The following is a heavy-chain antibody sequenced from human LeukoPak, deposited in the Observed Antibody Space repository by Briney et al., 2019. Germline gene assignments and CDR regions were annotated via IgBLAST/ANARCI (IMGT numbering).Heavy chain of an antibody. CDR3: ARDRRRPYYYDSSGYLHAFDI. V-gene: IGHV3-30-3*01. D-gene: IGHD3-22*01. CDR1: GFTFSSYA. Sequence: GGSLRPSCAASGFTFSSYAMHWVRQAPGKGLEWVAVISYDGSNKYYADSVKGRFTISRDNSKNTLYLQMNSLRAEDTAVYYCARDRRRPYYYDSSGYLHAFDIWGQGTMVTVSS. J-gene: IGHJ3*02. CDR2: ISYDGSNK.